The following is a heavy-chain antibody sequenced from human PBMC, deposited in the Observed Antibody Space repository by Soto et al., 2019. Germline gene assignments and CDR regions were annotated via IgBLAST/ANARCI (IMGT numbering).Heavy chain of an antibody. Sequence: QVRLVQSGAEVRKPGSSVRVSCKASGGTFSNYAFSWVRQAPGQGLEWMGAIIPLFGTTRYAQKFQGRFTITADDSTSTAYMDLSGLRSEDTAMYYCALWSHWNPLYYRGLDVWGQGTTLIVSS. V-gene: IGHV1-69*01. CDR2: IIPLFGTT. D-gene: IGHD1-1*01. CDR1: GGTFSNYA. CDR3: ALWSHWNPLYYRGLDV. J-gene: IGHJ6*01.